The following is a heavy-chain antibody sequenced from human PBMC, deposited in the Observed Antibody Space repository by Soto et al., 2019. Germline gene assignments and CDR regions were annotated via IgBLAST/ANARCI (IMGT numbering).Heavy chain of an antibody. CDR2: ISSSSSTI. CDR1: GFTFSSYT. D-gene: IGHD2-15*01. Sequence: GGSLRLSCAASGFTFSSYTMNWVRQGTGKGLEWVSYISSSSSTIYYADSVKGRCTISRDNAKNSLYLQMNSLRDEDTAVYYCAREWRGTDCSGGSCYFQDYWGQGTLVTVSS. CDR3: AREWRGTDCSGGSCYFQDY. V-gene: IGHV3-48*02. J-gene: IGHJ4*02.